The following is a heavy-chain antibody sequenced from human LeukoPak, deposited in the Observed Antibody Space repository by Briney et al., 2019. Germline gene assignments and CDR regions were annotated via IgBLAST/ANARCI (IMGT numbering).Heavy chain of an antibody. J-gene: IGHJ1*01. Sequence: GGSLRLPCAASGFTFITSWMGWVRQPPGKGLEWVANIKHDGGETYYVDSVKGRFTIPRDNAKNPMHLQMNSLKVEDTAVYYCARASTITMIVVVPFAEYFQHWGQGTLVTVSS. V-gene: IGHV3-7*01. CDR3: ARASTITMIVVVPFAEYFQH. D-gene: IGHD3-22*01. CDR1: GFTFITSW. CDR2: IKHDGGET.